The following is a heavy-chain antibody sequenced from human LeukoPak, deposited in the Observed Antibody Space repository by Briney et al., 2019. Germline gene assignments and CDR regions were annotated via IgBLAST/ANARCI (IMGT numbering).Heavy chain of an antibody. CDR2: MNPNSGNT. CDR1: GYTFTSYD. D-gene: IGHD2-15*01. Sequence: GASVKVSCKASGYTFTSYDINWVRRATGQGLEWMGWMNPNSGNTGYAQKFQGRVTMTRNTSISTAYMELSSLRSEDTAVYYCAVKLGYCSGGSCTGRFDPWGQGTLVTVSS. V-gene: IGHV1-8*01. J-gene: IGHJ5*02. CDR3: AVKLGYCSGGSCTGRFDP.